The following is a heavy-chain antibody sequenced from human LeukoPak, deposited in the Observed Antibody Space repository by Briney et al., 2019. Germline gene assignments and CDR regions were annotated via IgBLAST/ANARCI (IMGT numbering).Heavy chain of an antibody. CDR1: GGSFSVYY. CDR3: ELFVVVVPAANYRRGVVDNTADY. D-gene: IGHD2-2*01. J-gene: IGHJ4*02. V-gene: IGHV4-34*01. CDR2: INHSGST. Sequence: SETLSLTCAVYGGSFSVYYWSWIRQPPGKGLEWIGEINHSGSTNYNPSLKSRVTISVDTSKNQFSLKLSSVTAADTAVYYCELFVVVVPAANYRRGVVDNTADYWGQGTLVTVSS.